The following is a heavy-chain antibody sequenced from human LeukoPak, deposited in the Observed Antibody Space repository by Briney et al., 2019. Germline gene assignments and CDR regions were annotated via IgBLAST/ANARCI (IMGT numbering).Heavy chain of an antibody. CDR1: GFTFSSYA. CDR2: ISNDGSNK. V-gene: IGHV3-30*04. CDR3: ANSLDYYHMDV. J-gene: IGHJ6*03. Sequence: GGSLRLSCVASGFTFSSYAMHWVRQAPGKGLEWVAVISNDGSNKYYADSVKGRFTISRDNSKNTLYLQMNSLRAEDTAVYYCANSLDYYHMDVWGKGTTVTVSS.